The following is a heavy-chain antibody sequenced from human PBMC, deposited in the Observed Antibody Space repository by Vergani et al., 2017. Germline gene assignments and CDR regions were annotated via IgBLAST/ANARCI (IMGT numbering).Heavy chain of an antibody. J-gene: IGHJ2*01. CDR2: IYHSGST. CDR1: GGSISSGGYS. Sequence: QLQLQESGSGLVKPSQTLSLTCAVSGGSISSGGYSWSWIRQPPGKGLEWIGYIYHSGSTYYNPSLKSRVTISVDRSKNQFSLKLSSVTAADTAVYYCARVLDDFWSGYHYWYFDLCGRGTLVTVSS. D-gene: IGHD3-3*01. CDR3: ARVLDDFWSGYHYWYFDL. V-gene: IGHV4-30-2*01.